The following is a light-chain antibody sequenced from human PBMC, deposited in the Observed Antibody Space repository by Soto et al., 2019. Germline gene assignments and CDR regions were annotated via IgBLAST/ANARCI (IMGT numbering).Light chain of an antibody. CDR3: CSYAGSYTFV. CDR2: DVT. V-gene: IGLV2-11*01. Sequence: QSVLTQPRSVSGSPGQSVTISCTGTSSDVGDYNYVSWYQQHPGKAPQLMIYDVTKRPSGVPDRFSGSKSAYTASLTISGLQAEDEADYYCCSYAGSYTFVFGTGTKLTVL. J-gene: IGLJ1*01. CDR1: SSDVGDYNY.